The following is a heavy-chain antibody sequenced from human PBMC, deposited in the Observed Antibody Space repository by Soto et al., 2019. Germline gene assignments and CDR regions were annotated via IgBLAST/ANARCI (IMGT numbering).Heavy chain of an antibody. D-gene: IGHD3-10*01. CDR3: SRAKRFPRSWFDT. CDR2: VNHSGAA. CDR1: GGSFRNYY. Sequence: QVELQQWGAGLLKPSETLSLTCGVYGGSFRNYYWIWVRQPPGKGLEWIGEVNHSGAATYNPSLQSRITISLDTPNIQFSLKLTSVTAADTAMYFCSRAKRFPRSWFDTWGQGTQVTVSS. J-gene: IGHJ5*02. V-gene: IGHV4-34*02.